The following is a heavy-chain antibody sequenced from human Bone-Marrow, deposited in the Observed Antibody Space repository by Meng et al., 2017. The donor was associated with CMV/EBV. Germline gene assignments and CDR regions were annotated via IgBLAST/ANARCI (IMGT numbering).Heavy chain of an antibody. CDR2: IYYRGST. CDR1: GGSISSRSYY. J-gene: IGHJ6*02. CDR3: ARETRTDYDFWSGYDYYYGMDV. V-gene: IGHV4-39*07. Sequence: SQTLSPTCTVAGGSISSRSYYWGWIRQPPGKGLEWIGSIYYRGSTYYNPSLKSRVTISVDTSKNQFSLKLSSVTAADTAVYYCARETRTDYDFWSGYDYYYGMDVWGQGTTGAASS. D-gene: IGHD3-3*01.